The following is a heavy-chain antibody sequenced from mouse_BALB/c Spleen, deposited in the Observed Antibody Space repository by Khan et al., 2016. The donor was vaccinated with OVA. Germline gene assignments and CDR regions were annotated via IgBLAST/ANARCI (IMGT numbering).Heavy chain of an antibody. CDR3: ARSWAMDY. V-gene: IGHV5-15*02. J-gene: IGHJ4*01. Sequence: EVQLVESGGGLVQPGGSRKLSCAASGFTFSDYGMAWVRQAPGKGPEWIAFISNLAYSIYYADTVTDRLTISRENAKNTLYLEMSSLRSEDTAMYYCARSWAMDYWGQGTSVTVSS. CDR1: GFTFSDYG. CDR2: ISNLAYSI.